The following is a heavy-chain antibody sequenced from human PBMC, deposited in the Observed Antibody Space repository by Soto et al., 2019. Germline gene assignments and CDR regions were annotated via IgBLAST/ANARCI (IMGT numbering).Heavy chain of an antibody. D-gene: IGHD3-9*01. CDR3: ARDPGYYDILTGTSPFSDAFDI. V-gene: IGHV3-21*01. CDR1: GFTFSSYS. J-gene: IGHJ3*02. Sequence: PGGSLRLSCAASGFTFSSYSMNWVRQAPGKGLEWVSSISSSSSYIYYADSVKGRFTISRDNAKNSLYLQMNSLRAEDTAVYYCARDPGYYDILTGTSPFSDAFDIWGQGTMVTVSS. CDR2: ISSSSSYI.